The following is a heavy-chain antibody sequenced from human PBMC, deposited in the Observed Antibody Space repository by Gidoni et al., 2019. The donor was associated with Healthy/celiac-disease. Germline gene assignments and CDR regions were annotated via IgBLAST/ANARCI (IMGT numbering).Heavy chain of an antibody. Sequence: QVQLVQSGAEVKKPVSSVKVSFKVSGGTSRSYAISWVRQAPGQGLEWMGGIIPIFGTANYAQKFQGRVTITADKSTSTAYMELSSLRSEDTAVYYCARAPGYDSSGYYRYWYFDLWGRGTLVTVSS. CDR2: IIPIFGTA. CDR1: GGTSRSYA. J-gene: IGHJ2*01. CDR3: ARAPGYDSSGYYRYWYFDL. D-gene: IGHD3-22*01. V-gene: IGHV1-69*06.